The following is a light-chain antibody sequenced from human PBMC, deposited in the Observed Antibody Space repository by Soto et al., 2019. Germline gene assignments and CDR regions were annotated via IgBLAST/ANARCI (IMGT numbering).Light chain of an antibody. Sequence: EIVMTQSPGTLSLSPGERATISCRASQSVSRSYLAWYQQKPGQAPRLLIYGASSRATGIPDRFSGSGSGTYFTLTISRLEPEDFAVYYCQQYVSTPETLVKGTKVDIK. CDR2: GAS. CDR1: QSVSRSY. J-gene: IGKJ1*01. V-gene: IGKV3-20*01. CDR3: QQYVSTPET.